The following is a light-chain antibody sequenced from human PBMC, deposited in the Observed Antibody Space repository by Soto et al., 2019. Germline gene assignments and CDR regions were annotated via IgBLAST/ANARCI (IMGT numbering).Light chain of an antibody. CDR3: SSYTSSRTLV. CDR2: SYN. CDR1: SSNIGSNY. J-gene: IGLJ1*01. Sequence: QSVLTQPPSASGTPGQRVTISCSGSSSNIGSNYVYWYQQLPGTAPRLLIYSYNERPSGVPDRFSGSKSGTSASLAISGLRSEDEADYYCSSYTSSRTLVFGTGTKVTVL. V-gene: IGLV1-47*02.